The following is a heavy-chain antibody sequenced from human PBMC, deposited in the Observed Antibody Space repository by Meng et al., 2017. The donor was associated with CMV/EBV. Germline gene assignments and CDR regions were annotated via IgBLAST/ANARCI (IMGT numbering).Heavy chain of an antibody. V-gene: IGHV3-73*01. J-gene: IGHJ6*02. D-gene: IGHD4-11*01. CDR1: GFTFSGSA. CDR3: TRLTTYGMDV. CDR2: IRSKANSYAT. Sequence: GESLKISCAASGFTFSGSAMHWVRQASGKGLEWVGRIRSKANSYATAYAASVKGRFTISRDDSKNTAYLQMNSLKTEDTAVDYCTRLTTYGMDVWGQGTTVTVSS.